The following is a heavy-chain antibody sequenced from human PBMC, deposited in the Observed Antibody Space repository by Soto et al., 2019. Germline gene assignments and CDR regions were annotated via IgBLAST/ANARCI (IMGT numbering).Heavy chain of an antibody. CDR1: GGSFSGSY. Sequence: QVQLQQWGAGLLKPSETLSLTCAVYGGSFSGSYWTWIRQPPGKGLEWIGEIDQSGGTNYNPSLKSRATISLDTSKNQFSLKLTSVTAADTAVYYCARSRRGYSSSWFDCWGQGNLVTVSS. J-gene: IGHJ4*02. CDR2: IDQSGGT. D-gene: IGHD6-13*01. CDR3: ARSRRGYSSSWFDC. V-gene: IGHV4-34*01.